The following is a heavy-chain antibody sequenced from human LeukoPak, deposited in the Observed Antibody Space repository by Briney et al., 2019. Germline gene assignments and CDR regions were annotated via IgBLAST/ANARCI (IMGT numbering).Heavy chain of an antibody. CDR1: GFTFRRYW. CDR3: AKSRQLALYYFDY. J-gene: IGHJ4*02. Sequence: GSLRLSCVASGFTFRRYWMTWVRQAPGKKPEWVANIKEDGSEKYYDDSVRGRFTISRDNAKNTLYLDMNSLRAEDTAVYYCAKSRQLALYYFDYRGQGTLVTVSS. D-gene: IGHD6-13*01. V-gene: IGHV3-7*03. CDR2: IKEDGSEK.